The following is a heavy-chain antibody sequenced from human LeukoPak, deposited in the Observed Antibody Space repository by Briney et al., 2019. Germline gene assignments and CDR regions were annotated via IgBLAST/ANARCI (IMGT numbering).Heavy chain of an antibody. J-gene: IGHJ4*02. Sequence: GGSLRLSCAASGFTFSSYWLSWVRQAPGKGLEWVANIKHDGSERYYVDSVKGRFTISRDNAKNSLYLQMNSLRAEDTAVYYCARASSSGWPRYFDYWGQGTLVTVSS. CDR2: IKHDGSER. CDR1: GFTFSSYW. D-gene: IGHD6-19*01. V-gene: IGHV3-7*03. CDR3: ARASSSGWPRYFDY.